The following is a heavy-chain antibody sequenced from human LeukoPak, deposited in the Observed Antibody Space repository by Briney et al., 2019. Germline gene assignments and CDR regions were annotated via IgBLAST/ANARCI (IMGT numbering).Heavy chain of an antibody. CDR3: AKVTFGGVIAPFDY. V-gene: IGHV3-9*01. J-gene: IGHJ4*01. D-gene: IGHD3-16*02. CDR2: ISWNSGSI. Sequence: PGGSLRLSCAASGFTFDDYAMHWVRQAPGKGLEWVSGISWNSGSIGYADSVKGRFTISRDNAKNSLYLQMNSLRAEDTALYYCAKVTFGGVIAPFDYWGHGTQVTVSS. CDR1: GFTFDDYA.